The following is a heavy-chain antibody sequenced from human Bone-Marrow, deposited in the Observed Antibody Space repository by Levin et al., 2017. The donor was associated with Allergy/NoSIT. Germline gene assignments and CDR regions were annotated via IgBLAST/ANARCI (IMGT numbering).Heavy chain of an antibody. V-gene: IGHV3-53*01. CDR1: GFTVSTYY. J-gene: IGHJ4*02. CDR3: ARGHHTKRSGWTKDFDY. D-gene: IGHD6-19*01. Sequence: PGGSLRLSCTASGFTVSTYYMSWVRQAPGKGLEWVSEMYSGGSTYYADSVRGRFTISRDNSKNTLYLQMNSLRADDTAVYFCARGHHTKRSGWTKDFDYWGQGTLVTVSS. CDR2: MYSGGST.